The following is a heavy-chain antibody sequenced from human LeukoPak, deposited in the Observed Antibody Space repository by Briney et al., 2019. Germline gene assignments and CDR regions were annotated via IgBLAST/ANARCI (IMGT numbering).Heavy chain of an antibody. CDR1: GFIFSNAW. V-gene: IGHV3-15*07. CDR2: IKSKTDGGTT. D-gene: IGHD2/OR15-2a*01. CDR3: TAFFQGY. J-gene: IGHJ4*02. Sequence: GGSLRLSCAASGFIFSNAWMTWVRQAPGKGLEWVGRIKSKTDGGTTGYAAPVKGRFTISRDDSKNTLYLQMDSLKSEDTAVYYCTAFFQGYWGQGILVTVSS.